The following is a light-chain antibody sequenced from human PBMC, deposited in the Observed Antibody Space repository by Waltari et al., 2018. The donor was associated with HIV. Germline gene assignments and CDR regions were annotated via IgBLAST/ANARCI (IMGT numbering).Light chain of an antibody. J-gene: IGLJ1*01. V-gene: IGLV2-14*01. CDR1: SSDVGGYNY. CDR3: SSYASSSTPYV. Sequence: QSALTQPASVSGSPGQSITISCTGTSSDVGGYNYVSWYQQHPGKAPKLMIYEVSTRPSEVSNRFSGSKSGNTASLTISGLQAEDEADYYCSSYASSSTPYVFGTGTKVTVL. CDR2: EVS.